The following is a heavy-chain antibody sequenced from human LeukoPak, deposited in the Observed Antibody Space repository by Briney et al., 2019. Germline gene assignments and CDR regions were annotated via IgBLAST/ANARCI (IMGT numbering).Heavy chain of an antibody. Sequence: GGSLRLSCAASGFTFSSYAMSWVRQAPGKGLEWVSAISGSGGSTYYADSVKGRFTVSRDNSKNTLYLQMNSLRAEDTAVYYCARAQYYYDSSGLDYWGQGTLVTVSS. CDR2: ISGSGGST. J-gene: IGHJ4*02. D-gene: IGHD3-22*01. CDR3: ARAQYYYDSSGLDY. V-gene: IGHV3-23*01. CDR1: GFTFSSYA.